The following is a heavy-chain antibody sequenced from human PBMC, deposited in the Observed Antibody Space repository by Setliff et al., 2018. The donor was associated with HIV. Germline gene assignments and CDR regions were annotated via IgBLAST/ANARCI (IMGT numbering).Heavy chain of an antibody. CDR2: INPGDSDI. CDR1: GYSFTSYW. D-gene: IGHD1-20*01. V-gene: IGHV5-51*01. J-gene: IGHJ6*02. CDR3: ASSITVAGGRSFYYYAVDV. Sequence: GESLKISCKASGYSFTSYWIGWVRQMPGKGLEWMGIINPGDSDIRYSPSFRGQVTISVDKSINTAYLQWSSLKASDTAMYYCASSITVAGGRSFYYYAVDVWGQGTTVTVSS.